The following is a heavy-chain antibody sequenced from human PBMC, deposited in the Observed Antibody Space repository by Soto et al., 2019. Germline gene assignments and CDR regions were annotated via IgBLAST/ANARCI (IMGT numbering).Heavy chain of an antibody. CDR3: ARSYSSSWYWFDP. Sequence: QVQLQESGPGLVKPSQTLSLTCTVSGGSISSGGYYWSWIRQHPGKGLEWVGYIYYSGSTYYNPSLQSRVTISVDTSNNQFSLKLSSVTAADTAVYYCARSYSSSWYWFDPWGQGTLVTVSS. V-gene: IGHV4-31*03. J-gene: IGHJ5*02. D-gene: IGHD6-13*01. CDR2: IYYSGST. CDR1: GGSISSGGYY.